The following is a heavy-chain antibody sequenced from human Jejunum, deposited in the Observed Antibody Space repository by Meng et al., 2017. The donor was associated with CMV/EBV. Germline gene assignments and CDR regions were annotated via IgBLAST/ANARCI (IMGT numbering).Heavy chain of an antibody. V-gene: IGHV3-9*01. D-gene: IGHD4-17*01. CDR2: VSWNSGTL. Sequence: ASGFTFDDYAMNWVRQVPGKGLEWVSGVSWNSGTLTYADSVKGRFIISRDNTKKFLYLQMNSLRVEDTALYFCTKDTYGDGNAFDMWGLGTMVTVSS. CDR3: TKDTYGDGNAFDM. J-gene: IGHJ3*02. CDR1: GFTFDDYA.